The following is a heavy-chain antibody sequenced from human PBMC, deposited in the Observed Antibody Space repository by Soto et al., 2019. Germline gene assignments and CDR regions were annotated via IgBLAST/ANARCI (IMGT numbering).Heavy chain of an antibody. Sequence: PSGTLSLTCAISADSGSGNSAAWKWVRQSPSRGLAWLGRTYYRSKWYNDYAVSVKSRITINPDTSKNQFSLQLNSVTPEDTAVYNFARSGPAHFCYYRMEFRGQWSTVTVSS. CDR3: ARSGPAHFCYYRMEF. V-gene: IGHV6-1*01. D-gene: IGHD1-26*01. CDR2: TYYRSKWYN. CDR1: ADSGSGNSAA. J-gene: IGHJ6*01.